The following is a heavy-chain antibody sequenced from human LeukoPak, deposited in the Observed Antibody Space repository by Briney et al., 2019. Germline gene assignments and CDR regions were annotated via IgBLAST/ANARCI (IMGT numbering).Heavy chain of an antibody. J-gene: IGHJ4*02. CDR1: GFTFSSYG. CDR2: IWYDGSNK. Sequence: PGGSLRLSCAASGFTFSSYGMHWVRQAPGKGLEWVAVIWYDGSNKYYADSVKGRFTISRDNSKNTLYLQMNSLRAEDTAVYYCAREYSSGWPLFDYWGQGTLVTVSS. V-gene: IGHV3-33*01. D-gene: IGHD6-25*01. CDR3: AREYSSGWPLFDY.